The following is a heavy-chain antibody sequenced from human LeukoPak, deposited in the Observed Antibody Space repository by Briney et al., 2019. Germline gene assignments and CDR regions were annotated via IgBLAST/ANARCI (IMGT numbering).Heavy chain of an antibody. D-gene: IGHD6-6*01. Sequence: SETLSLTCTVSGGSITSYYWTYIRQPAGKGLEWIGRIHTSGSTNYTPSLKTRDTMSIDTSKYQLSLNLSSVTAADPAMYYCAREFSGTSIAARVFDSWGQGTLVTVSS. CDR2: IHTSGST. CDR3: AREFSGTSIAARVFDS. CDR1: GGSITSYY. J-gene: IGHJ4*02. V-gene: IGHV4-4*07.